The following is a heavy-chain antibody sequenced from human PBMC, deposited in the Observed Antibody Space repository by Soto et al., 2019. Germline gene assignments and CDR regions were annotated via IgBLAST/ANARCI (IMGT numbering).Heavy chain of an antibody. D-gene: IGHD3-22*01. CDR3: AHRLQRGYYSQGGTFHY. CDR2: IYWDDDK. J-gene: IGHJ4*02. CDR1: GFSLSTSGVG. Sequence: SGPTLVKPTQTLTLTCTCSGFSLSTSGVGVGWIRQPPGKALECLALIYWDDDKRYSPSLKSRLTITMDNSKKKVVLTMTNMDPVDTGTYYCAHRLQRGYYSQGGTFHYWGQ. V-gene: IGHV2-5*02.